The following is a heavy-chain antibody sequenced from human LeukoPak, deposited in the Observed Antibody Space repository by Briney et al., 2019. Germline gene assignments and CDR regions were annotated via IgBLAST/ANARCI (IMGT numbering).Heavy chain of an antibody. Sequence: GESLKISCKASGYSFTSYWIGWVRQMPGKGLEWMGIIYPYDSDTRYSPSFQGQVTISADKSISTAYLQWSNLKASDTAMYYCARHIGYSAWNPDYWGQGTLVTVSP. CDR2: IYPYDSDT. J-gene: IGHJ4*02. V-gene: IGHV5-51*01. CDR1: GYSFTSYW. CDR3: ARHIGYSAWNPDY. D-gene: IGHD5-12*01.